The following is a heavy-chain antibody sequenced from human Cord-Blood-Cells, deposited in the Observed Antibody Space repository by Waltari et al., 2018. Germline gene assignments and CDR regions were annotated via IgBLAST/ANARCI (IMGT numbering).Heavy chain of an antibody. J-gene: IGHJ3*02. V-gene: IGHV1-69*06. CDR1: GGTFSSYA. Sequence: QVQLVQYGAEVKKPGSSVKVSCKASGGTFSSYAISRVRLAPGQGLEWRGGISPIFGTANYEQKFQVRVTMTADKSTSTAYMELSSLRSEDTAVYYCARDTAYCGGDCYSAFDIWGQGTMVTVSS. D-gene: IGHD2-21*02. CDR3: ARDTAYCGGDCYSAFDI. CDR2: ISPIFGTA.